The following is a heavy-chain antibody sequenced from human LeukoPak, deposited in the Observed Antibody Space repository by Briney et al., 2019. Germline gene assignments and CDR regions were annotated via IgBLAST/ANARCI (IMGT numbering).Heavy chain of an antibody. V-gene: IGHV4-59*08. J-gene: IGHJ6*02. Sequence: SETLSLTCTVSGGSISSYYWSWIRQPPGKGLEWIGYIYYSGSTNYNPSLKSRVTISVDTSKNQFSLKLSSVTAADTAVYYCARHGPTDRRNYYYGMDVWGQGTTVTVSS. D-gene: IGHD4-17*01. CDR3: ARHGPTDRRNYYYGMDV. CDR1: GGSISSYY. CDR2: IYYSGST.